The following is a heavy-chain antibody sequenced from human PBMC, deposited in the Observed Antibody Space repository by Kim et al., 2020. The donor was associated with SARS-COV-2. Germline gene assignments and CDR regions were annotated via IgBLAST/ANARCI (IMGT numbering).Heavy chain of an antibody. CDR2: ISVRDGGT. CDR1: GFTFSTYA. CDR3: ARTPSGSYDY. D-gene: IGHD1-26*01. V-gene: IGHV3-23*01. J-gene: IGHJ4*02. Sequence: GGSLRLSCEASGFTFSTYAMSWVRQAPGKGLEWVSFISVRDGGTNYAESVKGRFTISRDDSRNTLYLQMNSLRAEDTAVYYCARTPSGSYDYWGQGTLVT.